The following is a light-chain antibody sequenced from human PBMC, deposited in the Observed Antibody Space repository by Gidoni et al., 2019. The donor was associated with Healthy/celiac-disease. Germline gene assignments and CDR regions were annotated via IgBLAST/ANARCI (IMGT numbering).Light chain of an antibody. CDR1: QSISSW. V-gene: IGKV1-5*03. CDR3: QHSET. Sequence: EIQMTQSPSTLSASVGDRGTITCRASQSISSWLAWYQQKPGNAPKLLIYKASSLESGVPSRFSGSGSGTEFTLTISSLQPDDFATYYCQHSETFGQGTKLEIK. CDR2: KAS. J-gene: IGKJ2*01.